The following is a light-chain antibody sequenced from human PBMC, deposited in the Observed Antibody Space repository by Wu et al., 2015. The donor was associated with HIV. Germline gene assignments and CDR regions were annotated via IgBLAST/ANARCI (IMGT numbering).Light chain of an antibody. Sequence: DIQMTQSPSTLSASVGDRVTIACRASDNIGDWLAWYQQKPGKAPKVLIYRASNLQSGIPSRFSGSGSGTHFTLTISSLQPDDSATYYCQQYTSYRTFGQGTK. CDR3: QQYTSYRT. CDR2: RAS. J-gene: IGKJ1*01. CDR1: DNIGDW. V-gene: IGKV1-5*03.